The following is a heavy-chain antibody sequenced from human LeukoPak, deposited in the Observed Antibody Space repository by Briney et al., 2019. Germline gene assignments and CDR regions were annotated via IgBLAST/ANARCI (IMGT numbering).Heavy chain of an antibody. CDR1: GFTFSSYA. V-gene: IGHV3-23*01. Sequence: PGGSLRLSCAAAGFTFSSYAMSWVRQVPGKGLEWVSHISASGRTTDYADSVKGRFTISRDNSKNTVYLQMNSLRAEDTAVYYCAKLCSGGSCYWNYWGQGTLVTVSS. D-gene: IGHD2-15*01. CDR2: ISASGRTT. J-gene: IGHJ4*02. CDR3: AKLCSGGSCYWNY.